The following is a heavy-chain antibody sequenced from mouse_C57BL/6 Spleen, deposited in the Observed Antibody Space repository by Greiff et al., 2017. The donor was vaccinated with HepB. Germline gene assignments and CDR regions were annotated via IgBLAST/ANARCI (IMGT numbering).Heavy chain of an antibody. D-gene: IGHD2-1*01. Sequence: QVQLQQPGAELVKPGASVKVSCKASGYTFTSYWMHWVKQRPGQGLEWIGRIHPSDSDTNYNQKFKGKATLTVDKSSSTAYMQLSSLTSEDSAVYYCAIHIYYGNYELFAYWGQGTLVTVSA. J-gene: IGHJ3*01. CDR2: IHPSDSDT. V-gene: IGHV1-74*01. CDR1: GYTFTSYW. CDR3: AIHIYYGNYELFAY.